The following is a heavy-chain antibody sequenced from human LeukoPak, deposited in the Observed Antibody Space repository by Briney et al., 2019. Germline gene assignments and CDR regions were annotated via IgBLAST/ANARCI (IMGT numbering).Heavy chain of an antibody. V-gene: IGHV4-34*01. D-gene: IGHD2-2*01. CDR3: ARVYCSSTSCYLFDP. CDR1: GGSFSGYY. CDR2: INHSGST. Sequence: KTSETLSLTCAVYGGSFSGYYWSWTRQPPGKGLEWIGEINHSGSTNYNPSLKSRVTISVDTSKNQFSLKLSSVTAADTAVYYCARVYCSSTSCYLFDPWGQGTLVTVSS. J-gene: IGHJ5*02.